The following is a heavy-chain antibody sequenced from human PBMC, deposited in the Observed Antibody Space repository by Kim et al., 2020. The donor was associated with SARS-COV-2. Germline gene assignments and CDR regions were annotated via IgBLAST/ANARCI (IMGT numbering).Heavy chain of an antibody. V-gene: IGHV3-9*01. CDR2: NSGRI. D-gene: IGHD1-26*01. J-gene: IGHJ4*02. Sequence: NSGRIGYADSVKGRFTISRDNAKNSLYLQMISLRAEDTALYYCAKGAYDYWGQGTLVTVSS. CDR3: AKGAYDY.